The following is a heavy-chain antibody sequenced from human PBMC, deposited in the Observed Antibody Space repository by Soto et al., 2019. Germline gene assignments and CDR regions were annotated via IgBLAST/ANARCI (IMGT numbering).Heavy chain of an antibody. D-gene: IGHD3-16*01. Sequence: GESLKISCKGFGYSFTNYWIGWVRQMPGKGLEWMGIIFPDDSDTRYSPSFQGQVTISADKSINTAYLQWSSLKASDTAMYYCARPDSTCYAQWGHGTRVTVCS. CDR3: ARPDSTCYAQ. CDR2: IFPDDSDT. V-gene: IGHV5-51*01. J-gene: IGHJ4*01. CDR1: GYSFTNYW.